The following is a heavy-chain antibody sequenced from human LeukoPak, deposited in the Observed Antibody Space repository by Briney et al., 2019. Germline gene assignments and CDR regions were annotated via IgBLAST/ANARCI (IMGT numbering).Heavy chain of an antibody. CDR3: AGGPLWFGDKPIDY. J-gene: IGHJ4*02. D-gene: IGHD3-10*01. Sequence: SETLSLTCAVYGGSFSGYYWSWIRQPPGKWLEWIGEINHSGSTNYNPSLKSRVTISVDTSKNQFPLRLSSVTAADTAVYYCAGGPLWFGDKPIDYWGQGTLVTVSS. V-gene: IGHV4-34*01. CDR1: GGSFSGYY. CDR2: INHSGST.